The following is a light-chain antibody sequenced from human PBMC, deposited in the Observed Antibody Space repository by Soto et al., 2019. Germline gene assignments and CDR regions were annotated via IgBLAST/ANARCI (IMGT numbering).Light chain of an antibody. CDR2: AAS. J-gene: IGKJ5*01. Sequence: NDFGWYQQKPGKAPKLLIYAASSLQSGVASRFSGSGSGTDFTLTISSLQAEDFVTYYCLQHYNDRCTFGQGTQVEIK. CDR1: ND. V-gene: IGKV1-6*01. CDR3: LQHYNDRCT.